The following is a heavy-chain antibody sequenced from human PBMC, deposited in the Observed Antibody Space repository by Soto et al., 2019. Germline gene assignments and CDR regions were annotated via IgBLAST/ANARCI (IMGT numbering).Heavy chain of an antibody. CDR2: IYSGGST. CDR3: ARGSYSSSWFDY. V-gene: IGHV3-66*01. D-gene: IGHD6-13*01. J-gene: IGHJ4*02. Sequence: EVQLVESGGGLVQPGGSLRLSCAASGFTVSSNYMSWVRQAPGKGLEWVSVIYSGGSTYYADSVKGRFTISRDNSKNTLYHQMNSLRAEDTAVYYCARGSYSSSWFDYWGQGTLVTVSS. CDR1: GFTVSSNY.